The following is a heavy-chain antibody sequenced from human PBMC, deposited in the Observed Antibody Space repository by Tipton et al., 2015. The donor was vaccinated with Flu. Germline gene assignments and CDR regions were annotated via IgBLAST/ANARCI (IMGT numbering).Heavy chain of an antibody. Sequence: TLSLTCTVSGGSIDNKYWSWIRKSPGKGLEWIGFIYQNGNTNYNPSLKSRVTISIDTSNQLSLRLASVTAADTALYYCARDSRSQGWYEGGWFDPWGQGTLVTVPS. CDR3: ARDSRSQGWYEGGWFDP. CDR2: IYQNGNT. J-gene: IGHJ5*02. CDR1: GGSIDNKY. D-gene: IGHD6-19*01. V-gene: IGHV4-59*01.